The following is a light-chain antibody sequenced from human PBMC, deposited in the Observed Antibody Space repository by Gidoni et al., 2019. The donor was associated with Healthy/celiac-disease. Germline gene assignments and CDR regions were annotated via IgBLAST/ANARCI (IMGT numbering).Light chain of an antibody. J-gene: IGKJ3*01. V-gene: IGKV3-11*01. CDR2: DAS. Sequence: EIVFTQSPATLSLSPGERATLSCRASQSVSSYLTSYQQKPGQAPRLLIYDASKSATGIPARFSGSGSGTDFTLTISSLEPEDFAVYYCQQRSKFALTFGPGTKVDSK. CDR1: QSVSSY. CDR3: QQRSKFALT.